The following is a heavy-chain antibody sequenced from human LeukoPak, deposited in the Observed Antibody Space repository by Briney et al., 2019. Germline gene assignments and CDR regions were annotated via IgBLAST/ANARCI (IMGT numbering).Heavy chain of an antibody. J-gene: IGHJ4*02. CDR3: AKSGYYYGSGSYPRGYFDY. CDR1: GFTFSSYA. D-gene: IGHD3-10*01. CDR2: TSGSGGST. V-gene: IGHV3-23*01. Sequence: GGSLRLSCAASGFTFSSYAMSWVRQAPGKGLEWVSATSGSGGSTYYADSVKGRFTISRDNSKNTLYLQMNSLRAEDTAVYYCAKSGYYYGSGSYPRGYFDYWGQGTLVTVSS.